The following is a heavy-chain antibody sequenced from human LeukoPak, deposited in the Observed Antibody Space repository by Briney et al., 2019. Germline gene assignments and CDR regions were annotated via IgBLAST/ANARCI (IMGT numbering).Heavy chain of an antibody. V-gene: IGHV4-34*01. CDR1: GGSFSGYY. J-gene: IGHJ3*02. D-gene: IGHD2-15*01. CDR2: INHSGST. Sequence: PSETLSLTCAVYGGSFSGYYWSWIRQSPGKGLEWIGEINHSGSTNYNPSLKSRVTISVDTSKNQFSLKLSSVTAADTAVYYCARGRGSNCSGGSCYRTDAFDIWGQGTMVTVSS. CDR3: ARGRGSNCSGGSCYRTDAFDI.